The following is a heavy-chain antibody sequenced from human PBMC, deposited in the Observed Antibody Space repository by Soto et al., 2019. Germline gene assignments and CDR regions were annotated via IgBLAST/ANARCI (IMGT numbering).Heavy chain of an antibody. CDR2: IIPIFGTA. V-gene: IGHV1-69*12. CDR3: AGPPELTRIYYYYGMDV. CDR1: GGIFSSYA. Sequence: QVQLVQSGAEVKKPGSSVKVSCKASGGIFSSYAISWVRQAPGQGLEWMGGIIPIFGTANYAQKFQGRVTITADESTSTAYMELSSLRSEDTAVYYCAGPPELTRIYYYYGMDVWGQGTTVTVSS. D-gene: IGHD1-7*01. J-gene: IGHJ6*02.